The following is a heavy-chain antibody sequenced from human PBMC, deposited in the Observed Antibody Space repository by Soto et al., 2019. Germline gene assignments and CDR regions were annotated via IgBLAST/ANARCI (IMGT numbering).Heavy chain of an antibody. Sequence: SETLSLTCTVSGGSISSYYWSWIRQPAGKGLEWIGRIYTSGSTNYNPSLKSRVTMSVDTSKNQFSLKLSSVTAADTAVYYCARGGPPEVATRDYYYYYGMDVWGQGTTVTVSS. J-gene: IGHJ6*02. CDR3: ARGGPPEVATRDYYYYYGMDV. V-gene: IGHV4-4*07. D-gene: IGHD5-12*01. CDR1: GGSISSYY. CDR2: IYTSGST.